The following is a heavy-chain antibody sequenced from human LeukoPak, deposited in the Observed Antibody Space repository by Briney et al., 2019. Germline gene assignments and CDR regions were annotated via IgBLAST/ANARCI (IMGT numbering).Heavy chain of an antibody. D-gene: IGHD2-2*01. CDR3: ARGYCSSTSCSDAFDI. CDR1: GGSISSYY. J-gene: IGHJ3*02. Sequence: PSETLSLTCTVSGGSISSYYWSWIRQPAGKGLEWIGRIYTSGSTNYNPSLKSRVTMSVDTSKNQFSLKLSSVTAADTAVYYCARGYCSSTSCSDAFDIWGQGTMVTVSS. CDR2: IYTSGST. V-gene: IGHV4-4*07.